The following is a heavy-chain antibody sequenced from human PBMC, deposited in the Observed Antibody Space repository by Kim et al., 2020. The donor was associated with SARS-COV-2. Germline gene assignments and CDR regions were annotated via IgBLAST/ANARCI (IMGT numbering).Heavy chain of an antibody. CDR3: ASGSGLFSAYYFDY. D-gene: IGHD2-15*01. V-gene: IGHV1-8*01. Sequence: AQNLPGRVTMTRNTSIRTAYMELSSLRSEDTAVYYCASGSGLFSAYYFDYWGQGTLVTVSS. J-gene: IGHJ4*02.